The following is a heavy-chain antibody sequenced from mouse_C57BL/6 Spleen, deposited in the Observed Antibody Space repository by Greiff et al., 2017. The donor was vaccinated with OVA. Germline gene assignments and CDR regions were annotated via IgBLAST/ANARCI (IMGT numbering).Heavy chain of an antibody. V-gene: IGHV14-4*01. J-gene: IGHJ2*01. D-gene: IGHD2-1*01. CDR1: GFNFSDDG. CDR3: TNGNYFDY. Sequence: EVQLLESGGGFVKPGGSLKLSCAASGFNFSDDGMHWVRQAPEKGLEWIGWIGSENGDTEYASKVQGKATITADTSYNTAYLQLSSLTSEDTAVYYCTNGNYFDYWGQGTTLTVSS. CDR2: IGSENGDT.